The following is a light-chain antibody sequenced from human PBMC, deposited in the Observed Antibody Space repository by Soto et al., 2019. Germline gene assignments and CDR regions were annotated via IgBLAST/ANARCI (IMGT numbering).Light chain of an antibody. CDR1: SSNIGSGYD. J-gene: IGLJ2*01. CDR2: GNT. Sequence: QSVLTQPPSVSGAPGHRVTISCTGSSSNIGSGYDVHWYQQLPGTAPKLLISGNTDRPSGVPDRFSGSKSGTSASLAITGLQTEDEADFHCQSNDTNRGFVVLGGGT. V-gene: IGLV1-40*01. CDR3: QSNDTNRGFVV.